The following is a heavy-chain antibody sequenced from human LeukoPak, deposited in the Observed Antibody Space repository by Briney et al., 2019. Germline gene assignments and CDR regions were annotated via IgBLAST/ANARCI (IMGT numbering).Heavy chain of an antibody. CDR3: ARAPTAAAGTLIDY. CDR2: ISYDGSNK. Sequence: QPGGSLRLSCAASGFTFSSYAMHWVRQAPGKGLEWVAVISYDGSNKYYADSVKGRFTISRDNSKNTLYLQMNSLRAEDTAVYYCARAPTAAAGTLIDYWGQGTLVTVSS. CDR1: GFTFSSYA. J-gene: IGHJ4*02. V-gene: IGHV3-30-3*01. D-gene: IGHD6-13*01.